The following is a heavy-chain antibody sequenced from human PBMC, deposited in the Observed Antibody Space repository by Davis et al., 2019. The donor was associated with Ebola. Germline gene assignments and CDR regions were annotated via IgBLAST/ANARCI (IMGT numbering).Heavy chain of an antibody. D-gene: IGHD1-26*01. CDR3: ARRVGARSGFDY. CDR1: GYTFTSYG. J-gene: IGHJ4*02. V-gene: IGHV1-8*02. CDR2: MNPNSGNT. Sequence: ASVKVSCKASGYTFTSYGISWVRQATGQGLEWMGWMNPNSGNTGYAQDFQGRITMTRNISISTAYMELSSLRSEDTAVYYCARRVGARSGFDYWGRGTLVTVSS.